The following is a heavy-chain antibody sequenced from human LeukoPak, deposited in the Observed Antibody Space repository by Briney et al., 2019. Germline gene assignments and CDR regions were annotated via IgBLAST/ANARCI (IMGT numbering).Heavy chain of an antibody. V-gene: IGHV4-34*01. CDR3: ARVDSESRAYFDY. CDR2: INHSGST. J-gene: IGHJ4*02. D-gene: IGHD3/OR15-3a*01. Sequence: SETLSLTCAVYGGSFSGYYWSWIRQPPGKGLEWIGEINHSGSTNYNPSLKSRVTISVDKSKNQFSLKLSSVTAADTAVYYCARVDSESRAYFDYWGQGTLVTVSS. CDR1: GGSFSGYY.